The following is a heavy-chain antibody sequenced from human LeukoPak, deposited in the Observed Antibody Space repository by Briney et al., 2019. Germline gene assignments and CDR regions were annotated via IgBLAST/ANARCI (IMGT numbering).Heavy chain of an antibody. CDR3: ARGYCGGDCPISYGMDV. CDR2: IYSGGST. CDR1: GNYW. J-gene: IGHJ6*02. Sequence: GGSLRLSCAASGNYWMHWVRQAPGKGLEWVSVIYSGGSTYYADSVKGRFTISRDNSKNTLYLQMNSLRAEDTAVYYCARGYCGGDCPISYGMDVWGQGTTVTVSS. V-gene: IGHV3-53*01. D-gene: IGHD2-21*02.